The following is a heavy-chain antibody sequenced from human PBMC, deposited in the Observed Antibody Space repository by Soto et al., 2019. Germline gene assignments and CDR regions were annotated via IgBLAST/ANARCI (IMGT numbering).Heavy chain of an antibody. J-gene: IGHJ4*02. CDR2: IWYDGSDT. CDR3: ARDQGDG. D-gene: IGHD2-21*02. V-gene: IGHV3-33*01. CDR1: GFTFSSYG. Sequence: QVQLVESGGGVVQPGRSLRLSCAASGFTFSSYGMHWVRQAPGKGLEWVAGIWYDGSDTYYADSVKGRFTISRDNSKNTLYLQMNSLRADDTAVYYCARDQGDGWGQGTLVTVSS.